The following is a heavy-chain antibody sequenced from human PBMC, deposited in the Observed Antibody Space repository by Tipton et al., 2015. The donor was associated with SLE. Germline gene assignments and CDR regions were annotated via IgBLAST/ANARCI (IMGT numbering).Heavy chain of an antibody. D-gene: IGHD1-26*01. V-gene: IGHV4-61*09. CDR1: GGSMSSDTYY. Sequence: TLSLTCTVSGGSMSSDTYYWSWIRQPAGQGLECIGHVSSRGSPTYHPSLKSRVTISVDTSKNQFSLRLTSVTAADTAVYYCATGRGADGYYTYGLDVWDQGATVTVSS. CDR3: ATGRGADGYYTYGLDV. J-gene: IGHJ6*02. CDR2: VSSRGSP.